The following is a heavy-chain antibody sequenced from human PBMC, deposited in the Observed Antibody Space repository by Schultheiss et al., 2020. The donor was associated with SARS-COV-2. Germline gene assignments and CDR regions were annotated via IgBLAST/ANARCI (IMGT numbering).Heavy chain of an antibody. CDR3: ARDGPLLRYFDWFRGYYGMDV. D-gene: IGHD3-9*01. Sequence: ASVKVSCKTSGYTFTSYSMHWVRQAPGQGLEWMGIINPSGGSTSYAQKFQGRVTMTRDTSTSTVYMELSSLRSEDTAVYYCARDGPLLRYFDWFRGYYGMDVWGQGTTVTVSS. V-gene: IGHV1-46*01. CDR1: GYTFTSYS. CDR2: INPSGGST. J-gene: IGHJ6*02.